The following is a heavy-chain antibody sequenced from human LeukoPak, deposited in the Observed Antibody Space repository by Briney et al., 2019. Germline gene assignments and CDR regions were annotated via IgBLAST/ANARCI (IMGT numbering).Heavy chain of an antibody. D-gene: IGHD4-17*01. CDR3: ARDPRLRGTYYFDY. Sequence: PGGSLRLSCAASGFTFSSYAMSWVRQAPGKGLEWVSAISGSGGSTYYADSVKGRFTISRDNSKNTLYLQMNSLRAEDTAVYYCARDPRLRGTYYFDYWGQGTLVTVSS. CDR1: GFTFSSYA. CDR2: ISGSGGST. V-gene: IGHV3-23*01. J-gene: IGHJ4*02.